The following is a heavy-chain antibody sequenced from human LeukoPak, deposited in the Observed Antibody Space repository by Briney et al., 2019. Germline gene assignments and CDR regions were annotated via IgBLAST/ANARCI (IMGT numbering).Heavy chain of an antibody. J-gene: IGHJ5*02. Sequence: GGSLRLSCAASGFTFSTYSFSWVRQAPGKGLEWVSGISASGGDTFYADSVKGRFTISRDNSKNTLSLQMNSLRVEDTAIYYCAKDVRRCNGACTWGQGTLVTVSS. CDR3: AKDVRRCNGACT. V-gene: IGHV3-23*01. CDR2: ISASGGDT. CDR1: GFTFSTYS. D-gene: IGHD2-8*01.